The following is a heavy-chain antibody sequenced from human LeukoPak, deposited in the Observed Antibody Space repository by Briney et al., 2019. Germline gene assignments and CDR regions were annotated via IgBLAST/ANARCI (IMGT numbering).Heavy chain of an antibody. D-gene: IGHD2-2*02. CDR2: VDPEDGET. J-gene: IGHJ5*02. CDR1: GYTFTDYY. CDR3: ARVIVVVPAAIPWFDP. Sequence: GASVKVSCKASGYTFTDYYMHWVQQAPGKGLEWMGRVDPEDGETIFAEKFQGRVTITADTSTDTAYMELSSLRSDDTAVYYCARVIVVVPAAIPWFDPWGQGTLVTVSS. V-gene: IGHV1-69-2*01.